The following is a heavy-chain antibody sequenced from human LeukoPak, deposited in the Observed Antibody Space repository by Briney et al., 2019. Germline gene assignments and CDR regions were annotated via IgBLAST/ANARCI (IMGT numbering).Heavy chain of an antibody. J-gene: IGHJ3*02. CDR2: FDPEDGET. CDR1: GYTLTELS. Sequence: ASVKVSCKVSGYTLTELSMHWVRQAPGKGLEWMGGFDPEDGETIYAQKFQGRVTMTEDTSTDTAYMELSSLRSEDTAVYYCATGGSWVVAANNAFDIWGQETMVTVSS. V-gene: IGHV1-24*01. D-gene: IGHD2-15*01. CDR3: ATGGSWVVAANNAFDI.